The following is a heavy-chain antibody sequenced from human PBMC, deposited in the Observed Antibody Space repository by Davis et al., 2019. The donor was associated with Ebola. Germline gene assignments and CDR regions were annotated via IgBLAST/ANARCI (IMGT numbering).Heavy chain of an antibody. CDR1: GDSISDYY. D-gene: IGHD3-3*01. CDR3: ARVGDYDFWSGPRFDY. Sequence: SETLSLTCTVSGDSISDYYWSWIRQPPGKGLEWIGYIYYSGSTNYNPSLKSRVTISVDTSKNQFSLKLSSVTAADTAVYYCARVGDYDFWSGPRFDYWGQGTLVTVSS. V-gene: IGHV4-59*01. CDR2: IYYSGST. J-gene: IGHJ4*02.